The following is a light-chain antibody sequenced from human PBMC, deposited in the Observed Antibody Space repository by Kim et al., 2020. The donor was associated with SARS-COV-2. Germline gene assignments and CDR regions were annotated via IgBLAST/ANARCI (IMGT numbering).Light chain of an antibody. J-gene: IGLJ1*01. CDR1: NINIGSYNY. V-gene: IGLV2-14*03. CDR3: SSYTSGSAVYV. Sequence: QSITISCTGSNINIGSYNYVSWFRQDPGKAPKLIVYDVSSRPSGISDRFSGSKSGYTASLTISGLQPEDEADYFCSSYTSGSAVYVLGTGTKVTVL. CDR2: DVS.